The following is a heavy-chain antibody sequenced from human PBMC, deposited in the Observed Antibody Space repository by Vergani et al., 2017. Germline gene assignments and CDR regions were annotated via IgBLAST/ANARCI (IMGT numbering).Heavy chain of an antibody. J-gene: IGHJ4*02. CDR1: GGSISSYY. Sequence: QVQLQESGPGLVKPSETLSLTCTVSGGSISSYYWSWIRQPPGKGLEWIGYIYYSGSTNYNPSLKSRVTISVDTSKNQFSLKLSSVTAADTAVYYCAREGRCSGGSCYSDYWGQGTLVTVSS. CDR2: IYYSGST. D-gene: IGHD2-15*01. CDR3: AREGRCSGGSCYSDY. V-gene: IGHV4-59*01.